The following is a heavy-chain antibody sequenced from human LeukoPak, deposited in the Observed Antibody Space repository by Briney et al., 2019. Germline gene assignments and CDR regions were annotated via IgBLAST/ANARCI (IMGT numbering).Heavy chain of an antibody. Sequence: GGSLRLSCAASGFTLSSYEMNWVRQAPGKGLEWVSYISSSGSTIYYADSVKGRFTISRDNSKNTLYLQMNSLRAEDTAVYYCAKDGGVRGPDYYYYMDVWGKGTTVTISS. D-gene: IGHD3-10*01. CDR3: AKDGGVRGPDYYYYMDV. J-gene: IGHJ6*03. CDR1: GFTLSSYE. CDR2: ISSSGSTI. V-gene: IGHV3-48*03.